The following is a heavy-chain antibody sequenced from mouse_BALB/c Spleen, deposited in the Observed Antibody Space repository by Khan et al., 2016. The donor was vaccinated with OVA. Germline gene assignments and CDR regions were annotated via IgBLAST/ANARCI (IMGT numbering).Heavy chain of an antibody. Sequence: VQLKQSGPELVKPGASVKISCKASGYSFTGYFMNWVMQSHGKSLEWIGRINPHIGETLYNPKFKGKATLTVDESSSTAHMELRSLASEDSAVYYCARVYRGDFDYWGQGTTLTVSS. V-gene: IGHV1-20*02. CDR2: INPHIGET. CDR1: GYSFTGYF. D-gene: IGHD2-13*01. J-gene: IGHJ2*01. CDR3: ARVYRGDFDY.